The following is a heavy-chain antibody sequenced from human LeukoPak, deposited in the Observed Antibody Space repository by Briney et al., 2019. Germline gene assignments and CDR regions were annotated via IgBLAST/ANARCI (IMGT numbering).Heavy chain of an antibody. D-gene: IGHD2-2*01. CDR2: IYRSGST. J-gene: IGHJ6*03. CDR3: ARQGGYCDISSCYSFYYYYYYMDV. V-gene: IGHV4-38-2*02. Sequence: SETLSLTCTVSRYSISSGYYWGWIRQPPGQGLEWIGSIYRSGSTYYNSSLKSRVTISVDTSKNQFSLKLSSVTAADTAVYYCARQGGYCDISSCYSFYYYYYYMDVWGKGTTVTVSS. CDR1: RYSISSGYY.